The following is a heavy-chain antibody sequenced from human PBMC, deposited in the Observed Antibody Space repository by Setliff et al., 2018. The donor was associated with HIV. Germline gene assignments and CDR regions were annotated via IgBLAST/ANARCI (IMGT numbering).Heavy chain of an antibody. D-gene: IGHD6-6*01. Sequence: GGSLRLSCAASGFTFSRYWMHWVRQAPGQGLVWVSGITNDTTTTTYADSVKGRFSISRDNAKKMLYLQMNGLRGKDTAVYYCTMFSISSAWGQGTQVTVSS. V-gene: IGHV3-74*01. CDR3: TMFSISSA. CDR2: ITNDTTTT. CDR1: GFTFSRYW. J-gene: IGHJ5*02.